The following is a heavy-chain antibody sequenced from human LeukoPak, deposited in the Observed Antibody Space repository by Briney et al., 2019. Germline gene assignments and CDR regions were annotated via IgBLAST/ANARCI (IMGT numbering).Heavy chain of an antibody. CDR3: TTDDWNDSVVLDY. V-gene: IGHV3-23*01. J-gene: IGHJ4*02. Sequence: GGSLRLSCAASGFTFSSYAMSWVRQAPGKGLEWVSAISGSGGSTYYADSVKGRFTISRDNSKNTLYLQMNSLKTEDTAVYYCTTDDWNDSVVLDYWGQGTLVTVSS. D-gene: IGHD1-1*01. CDR2: ISGSGGST. CDR1: GFTFSSYA.